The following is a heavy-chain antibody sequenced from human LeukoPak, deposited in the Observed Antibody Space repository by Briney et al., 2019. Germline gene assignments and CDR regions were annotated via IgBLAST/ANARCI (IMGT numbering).Heavy chain of an antibody. CDR3: ARSGSYYSFDY. D-gene: IGHD1-26*01. Sequence: GGSLRLSCAASGFTFRSYAMSWVRQAPGKGLEWVSTVTGGGGTTYYADSVKGRFTISRDNSKNTVYLQLNSLRADDTAVYYCARSGSYYSFDYWCQGTLVTVSS. J-gene: IGHJ4*02. V-gene: IGHV3-23*01. CDR1: GFTFRSYA. CDR2: VTGGGGTT.